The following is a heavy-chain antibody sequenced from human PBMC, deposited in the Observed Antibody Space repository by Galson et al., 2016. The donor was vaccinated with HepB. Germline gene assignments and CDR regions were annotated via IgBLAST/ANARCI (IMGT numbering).Heavy chain of an antibody. CDR3: ARDRGWNKDDY. Sequence: SLRLSCAASGFTFSSYWMTWVRQAPGKGLEWVAYIKEDGSKTDYVDSVRGRFTISRDNAQNSLYLQMNSLRAEDTAVYYCARDRGWNKDDYWGQGTLVTVS. V-gene: IGHV3-7*03. D-gene: IGHD1/OR15-1a*01. CDR2: IKEDGSKT. J-gene: IGHJ4*02. CDR1: GFTFSSYW.